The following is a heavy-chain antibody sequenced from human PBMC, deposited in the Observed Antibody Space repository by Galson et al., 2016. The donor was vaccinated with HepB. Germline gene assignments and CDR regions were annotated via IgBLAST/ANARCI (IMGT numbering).Heavy chain of an antibody. CDR1: GFTFRNYG. CDR3: ATNGDGYNYFLY. CDR2: ISYDESIK. V-gene: IGHV3-30*03. Sequence: SLRLSCAGSGFTFRNYGMHWVRRAPGKGLEWVAVISYDESIKYYADPGKGRFTISRDNSKNTLYLQMSSLRAEDTAVYYCATNGDGYNYFLYWGQGTLVTVSS. D-gene: IGHD5-24*01. J-gene: IGHJ4*02.